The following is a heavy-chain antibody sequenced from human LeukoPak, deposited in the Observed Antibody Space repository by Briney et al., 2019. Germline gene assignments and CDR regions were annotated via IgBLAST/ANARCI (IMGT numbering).Heavy chain of an antibody. V-gene: IGHV3-48*02. CDR2: IRRESEFI. CDR3: VRDHDWAFDL. CDR1: GFSLSSFP. Sequence: GGSLRLSCADSGFSLSSFPFNWVRQAPGKGLEWIAHIRRESEFISYADSVKGRFTISRDNGEKTLYLQMSSLRDEDTAVYFCVRDHDWAFDLWGQGTMVTVSS. J-gene: IGHJ3*01. D-gene: IGHD3-9*01.